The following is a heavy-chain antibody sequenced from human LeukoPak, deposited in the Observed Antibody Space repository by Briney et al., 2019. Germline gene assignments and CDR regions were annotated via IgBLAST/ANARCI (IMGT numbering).Heavy chain of an antibody. J-gene: IGHJ6*02. CDR3: ARKYCGGDCHYYYGMDV. Sequence: PGGSLRLPCAASGFTFSSYWMSWVRQAPGKGLEWVANIKQDGSEKYYVDSVKGRFTTSRDNAKNSLYLQMNSLRAEDTAVYYCARKYCGGDCHYYYGMDVWGQGTTVTVSS. CDR2: IKQDGSEK. D-gene: IGHD2-21*02. CDR1: GFTFSSYW. V-gene: IGHV3-7*01.